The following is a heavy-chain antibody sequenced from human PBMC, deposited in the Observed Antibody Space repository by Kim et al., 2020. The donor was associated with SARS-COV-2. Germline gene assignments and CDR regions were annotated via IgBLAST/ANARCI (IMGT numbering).Heavy chain of an antibody. CDR2: INHSGST. D-gene: IGHD3-22*01. J-gene: IGHJ4*02. Sequence: SETLSLTCAVYGGSFSGYYWSWIRQPPGKGLEWIGEINHSGSTNYNPSLKSRVTISVDTSKNQFSLKLSSVTAADTAVYYCARVINYDSSGYSLYYFDYWGQGTLVTVSS. CDR1: GGSFSGYY. V-gene: IGHV4-34*01. CDR3: ARVINYDSSGYSLYYFDY.